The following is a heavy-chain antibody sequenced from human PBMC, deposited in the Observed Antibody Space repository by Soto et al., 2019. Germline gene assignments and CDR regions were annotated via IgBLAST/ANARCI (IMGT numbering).Heavy chain of an antibody. CDR1: GCNFVDYW. Sequence: GLFLRVSWGASGCNFVDYWVHGVRQAPGKGPEWVSRMTSDGRTTQYADSVKGRFTVSRDNAKNTLYLQMNSLRAEDTAVYYCARAEVDYWGPGTLVPVS. J-gene: IGHJ4*02. CDR2: MTSDGRTT. CDR3: ARAEVDY. V-gene: IGHV3-74*01.